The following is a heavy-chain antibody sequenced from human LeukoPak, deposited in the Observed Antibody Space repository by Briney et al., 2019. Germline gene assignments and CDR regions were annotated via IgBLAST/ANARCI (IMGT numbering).Heavy chain of an antibody. CDR2: INHSGST. CDR1: GGSFSGYY. Sequence: PSETLSLTCAVYGGSFSGYYWSWIRQPPGKGLEWIGEINHSGSTNYNPSLKSRVTISVDTSKNQFSLKLSSVTAADTAVYYCARALIVVVPAAIPAYYYYGMDVWGQGTTVTVS. CDR3: ARALIVVVPAAIPAYYYYGMDV. D-gene: IGHD2-2*01. J-gene: IGHJ6*02. V-gene: IGHV4-34*01.